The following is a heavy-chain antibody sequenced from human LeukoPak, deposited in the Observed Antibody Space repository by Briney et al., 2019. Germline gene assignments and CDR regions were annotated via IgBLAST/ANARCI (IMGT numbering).Heavy chain of an antibody. CDR2: INGSGGST. D-gene: IGHD1-26*01. CDR1: GFTFSSYA. J-gene: IGHJ4*02. V-gene: IGHV3-23*01. Sequence: PGGSLRLSCAASGFTFSSYAMSRIREAPGKGLEWISVINGSGGSTYSADSVKGLFTISRDNSKKTLYLQMNSLRAEDTAVYFCAKSQDGGRLFHFDYWGQGTLVTVSS. CDR3: AKSQDGGRLFHFDY.